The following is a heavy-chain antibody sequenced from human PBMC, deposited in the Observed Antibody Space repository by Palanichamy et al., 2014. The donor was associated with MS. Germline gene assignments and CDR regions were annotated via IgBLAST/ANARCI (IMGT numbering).Heavy chain of an antibody. D-gene: IGHD3-16*02. V-gene: IGHV1-46*01. J-gene: IGHJ4*02. CDR3: ARSRYDYVWGSYRYGLVY. Sequence: PSGGSTSYAQKFQGRVTMTLPRDTSTSTVYMELSSLRSEDTAVYYCARSRYDYVWGSYRYGLVYWGQGTLVTVSS. CDR2: PSGGST.